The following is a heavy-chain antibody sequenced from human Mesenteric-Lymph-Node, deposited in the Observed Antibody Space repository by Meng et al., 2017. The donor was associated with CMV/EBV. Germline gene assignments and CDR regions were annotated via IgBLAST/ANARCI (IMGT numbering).Heavy chain of an antibody. J-gene: IGHJ4*02. CDR1: GFTFSSYA. Sequence: GESLKISCAASGFTFSSYAMSWVRQAPGKGLEWVSAISGSGGSTYYAGSVKGRFTISRDNSKNTLYLPMNSLRAEDTAVYYCAKEMPTGTTDYWGQGTLVTVSS. V-gene: IGHV3-23*01. D-gene: IGHD1-7*01. CDR2: ISGSGGST. CDR3: AKEMPTGTTDY.